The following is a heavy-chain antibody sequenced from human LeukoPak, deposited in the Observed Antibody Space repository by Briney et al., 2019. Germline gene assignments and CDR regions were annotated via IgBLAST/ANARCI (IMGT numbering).Heavy chain of an antibody. CDR2: IHGNGETT. D-gene: IGHD4-17*01. CDR3: AKDPNGDYVGAFDS. V-gene: IGHV3-23*01. Sequence: GGSLRLSCAASAFRFSSFAMTWVRQAPGKGLEWVSGIHGNGETTYYADSVKGRFTISRDNSRELLYLQMNSLRVEDTAVYYCAKDPNGDYVGAFDSWGQGTMVTVSS. CDR1: AFRFSSFA. J-gene: IGHJ3*02.